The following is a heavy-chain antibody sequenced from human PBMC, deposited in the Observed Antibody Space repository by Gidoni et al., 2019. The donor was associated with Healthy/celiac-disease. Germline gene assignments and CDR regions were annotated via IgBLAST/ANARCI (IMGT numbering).Heavy chain of an antibody. V-gene: IGHV3-7*01. CDR3: ARGGVPYYDFWSGAYGMDV. Sequence: EVQLVESGGGLVQPGGSLRLSCAASGFTFSSYWMSWVRQAPGKGLEWVANIKQDGSEKYYVDSVKGRFTISRDNAKNSLYLQMNSLRAEDTAVYYFARGGVPYYDFWSGAYGMDVWGQGTTVTVSS. D-gene: IGHD3-3*01. CDR2: IKQDGSEK. J-gene: IGHJ6*02. CDR1: GFTFSSYW.